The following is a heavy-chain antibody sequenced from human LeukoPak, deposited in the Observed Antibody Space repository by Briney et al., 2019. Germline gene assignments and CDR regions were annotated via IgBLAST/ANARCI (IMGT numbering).Heavy chain of an antibody. J-gene: IGHJ4*02. CDR1: GGTISSYY. V-gene: IGHV4-59*01. CDR3: ARETPESLFDY. D-gene: IGHD1-14*01. Sequence: SETLSLTXTVSGGTISSYYWSWIRQPPGKGLEWSGYIYHSGNTNYNPSLKSRVTIAVDTSKNQFSLRLSSVTAADTAMYYCARETPESLFDYWGQGIQVTVSS. CDR2: IYHSGNT.